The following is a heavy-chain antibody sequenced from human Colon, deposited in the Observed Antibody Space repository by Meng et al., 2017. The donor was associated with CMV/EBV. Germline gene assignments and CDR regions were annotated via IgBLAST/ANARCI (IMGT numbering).Heavy chain of an antibody. V-gene: IGHV3-72*01. CDR2: VRNKADGYTS. J-gene: IGHJ4*02. D-gene: IGHD1-1*01. Sequence: SCAASGFTFSDLYMDWFRQAPGMGLEWVGRVRNKADGYTSEYAASVKGRFTISRDDSQSSLYLQMNSLQTDDTAVYYCSRSYNHFNDYWGQGTLVTVSS. CDR3: SRSYNHFNDY. CDR1: GFTFSDLY.